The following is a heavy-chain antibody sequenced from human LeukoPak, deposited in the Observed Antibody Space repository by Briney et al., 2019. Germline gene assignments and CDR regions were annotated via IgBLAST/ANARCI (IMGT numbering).Heavy chain of an antibody. J-gene: IGHJ6*02. CDR2: IYYTGSV. D-gene: IGHD3-10*01. CDR1: GASISTGGFY. CDR3: ARDHSYYFGSQTSTLDV. Sequence: PSQTLSLTCTISGASISTGGFYWTWIRQPPGEGLEWIGCIYYTGSVDYNASLKSRLTISLDTSKNRFSLKLNSVTAADTAVYYCARDHSYYFGSQTSTLDVRGQGTAVTVS. V-gene: IGHV4-31*03.